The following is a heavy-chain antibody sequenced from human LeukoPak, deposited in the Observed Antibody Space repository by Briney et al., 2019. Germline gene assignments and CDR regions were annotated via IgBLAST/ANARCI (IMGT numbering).Heavy chain of an antibody. V-gene: IGHV3-53*01. J-gene: IGHJ4*02. CDR3: ARDPYYYGSGSDNFLYY. CDR1: GFTVSSNY. Sequence: GGSLRLSCAASGFTVSSNYMNWVRQAPGQGLECVSVINSGGSTHYADSVKGRFTISRDNSKNTLYLQMNSLRAEDTAVYYCARDPYYYGSGSDNFLYYWGQGTLVTVSS. CDR2: INSGGST. D-gene: IGHD3-10*01.